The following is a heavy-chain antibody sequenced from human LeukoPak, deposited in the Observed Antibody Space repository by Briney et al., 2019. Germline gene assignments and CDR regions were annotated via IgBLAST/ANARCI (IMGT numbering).Heavy chain of an antibody. CDR1: GFTFSSYA. Sequence: GGSLRLSCGASGFTFSSYAVTWVRQAPGKGLEWVSGMTARGAGGGTSYGESVKGRFTISRDDSNNTVFLQMASLRPEDTAVYFCARGPRYSSSVGRRDHYYNMAVWGKGTTVTVSS. D-gene: IGHD6-19*01. J-gene: IGHJ6*03. CDR2: MTARGAGGGT. CDR3: ARGPRYSSSVGRRDHYYNMAV. V-gene: IGHV3-23*01.